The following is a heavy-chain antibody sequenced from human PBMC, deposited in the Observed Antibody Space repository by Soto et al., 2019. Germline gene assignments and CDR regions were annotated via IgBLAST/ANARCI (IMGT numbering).Heavy chain of an antibody. CDR1: GGTFSSYT. Sequence: QVQLVQSGAEVKKPGSSVKVSCKASGGTFSSYTISWVRQAPGQGLEWMGRIIPILGTANYAQNCQGSVTITADHTTRTAYMALSSLRSEDTAVYYCARGQSYCGGDCYSGLLDYWGQGTLVTVSS. D-gene: IGHD2-21*02. V-gene: IGHV1-69*08. CDR3: ARGQSYCGGDCYSGLLDY. J-gene: IGHJ4*02. CDR2: IIPILGTA.